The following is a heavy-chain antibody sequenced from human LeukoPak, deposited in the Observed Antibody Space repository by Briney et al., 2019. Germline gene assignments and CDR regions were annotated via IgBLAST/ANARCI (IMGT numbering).Heavy chain of an antibody. J-gene: IGHJ4*02. D-gene: IGHD2-15*01. Sequence: GESLKISCKGSGYSFTSYWIGWVRQMPGKGLEWMGIIYPGDSDTRYSPSFQGQVTISADKSISTAYLQWSSLEASDTAMYYCARGRYCSGGSCYSADYWGQGTLVTVSS. CDR2: IYPGDSDT. CDR3: ARGRYCSGGSCYSADY. V-gene: IGHV5-51*01. CDR1: GYSFTSYW.